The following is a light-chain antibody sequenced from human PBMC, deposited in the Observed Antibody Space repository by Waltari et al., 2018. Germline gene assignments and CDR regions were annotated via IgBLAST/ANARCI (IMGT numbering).Light chain of an antibody. CDR2: WAS. J-gene: IGKJ2*01. Sequence: DIVMTQSPDSLAVSLGERATINCKSSQTILYNSKNKNCLTWYQQKPGQPPKLLIFWASTRESRVPDRFSGSGSGTNFTLTISGLQAEDLAVYYCQQYYTIPHTFGQGTKLEI. CDR3: QQYYTIPHT. V-gene: IGKV4-1*01. CDR1: QTILYNSKNKNC.